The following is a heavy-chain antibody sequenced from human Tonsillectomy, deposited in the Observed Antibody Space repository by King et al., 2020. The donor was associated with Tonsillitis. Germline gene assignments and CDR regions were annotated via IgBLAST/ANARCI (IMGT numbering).Heavy chain of an antibody. CDR1: GGSISSHS. CDR2: SYNNVNT. D-gene: IGHD1-26*01. J-gene: IGHJ4*02. V-gene: IGHV4-59*11. CDR3: ARDVVLSGGYYGCDY. Sequence: VQLQESGPGLVKPSETLYLTCTVSGGSISSHSWSWVRQPPGKGLEWIGYSYNNVNTKKNPSLRRRVTKSLDTSKNQFSLKLNSVTAADTAVYYCARDVVLSGGYYGCDYWGQGTLVTVSS.